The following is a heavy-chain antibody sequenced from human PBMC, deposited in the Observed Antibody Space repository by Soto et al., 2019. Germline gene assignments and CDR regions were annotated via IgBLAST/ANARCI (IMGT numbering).Heavy chain of an antibody. J-gene: IGHJ5*02. Sequence: SETLSLTCAVYGGSFSGYYWSWIRQPPGKGLEWIGEINHSGSTNYNPSLKSRVSISVDTSKNQSSLKLSSVTAADTGVYYCAREIYDYVWGSYRYTVGWFDPWGQGTLVTVSS. CDR2: INHSGST. V-gene: IGHV4-34*01. CDR1: GGSFSGYY. CDR3: AREIYDYVWGSYRYTVGWFDP. D-gene: IGHD3-16*02.